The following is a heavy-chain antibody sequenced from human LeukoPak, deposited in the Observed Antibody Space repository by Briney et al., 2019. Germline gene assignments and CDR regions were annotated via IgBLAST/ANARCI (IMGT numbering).Heavy chain of an antibody. Sequence: SETLSLTCNVSGGSISSYYWSWIRQPAGKGLEWIGRIYTSGSTNYNPSLKSRVTMSVDTSKNQFSLKLSSVTAADTAVYYCARDGWFGELFWFDPWGQGTLVTVSS. D-gene: IGHD3-10*01. J-gene: IGHJ5*02. CDR3: ARDGWFGELFWFDP. CDR1: GGSISSYY. CDR2: IYTSGST. V-gene: IGHV4-4*07.